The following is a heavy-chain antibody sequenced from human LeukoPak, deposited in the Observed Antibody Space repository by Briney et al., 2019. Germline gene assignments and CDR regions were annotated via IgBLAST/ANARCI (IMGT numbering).Heavy chain of an antibody. V-gene: IGHV3-48*03. D-gene: IGHD6-19*01. CDR3: ARAQQWLGSYMDV. CDR1: GFTLSPYE. J-gene: IGHJ6*03. Sequence: GGSLRLSCAASGFTLSPYEMNWVRQAPGKGLEWVSYISSGGETMYYADSVKGRFTISRDNAKNSLYLQMNTLRAEDTAVYYCARAQQWLGSYMDVWGKGTTVTVSS. CDR2: ISSGGETM.